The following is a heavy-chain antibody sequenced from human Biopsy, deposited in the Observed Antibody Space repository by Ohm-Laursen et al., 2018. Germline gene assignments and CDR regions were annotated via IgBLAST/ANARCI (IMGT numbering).Heavy chain of an antibody. CDR3: ARVFCTSTTCYGLLDN. CDR2: ISPYNDKT. CDR1: GYTFTSYG. Sequence: ASVKVSCKASGYTFTSYGISWVRQAPGQGLEWMGWISPYNDKTSYPPKLQDRVTMTADTSTNTAHMELRSLRSDDTAVYYCARVFCTSTTCYGLLDNWGQGTVVTVSS. V-gene: IGHV1-18*01. D-gene: IGHD2/OR15-2a*01. J-gene: IGHJ4*02.